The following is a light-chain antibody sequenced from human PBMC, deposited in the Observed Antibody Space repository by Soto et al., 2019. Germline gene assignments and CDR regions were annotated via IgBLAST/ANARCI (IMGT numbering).Light chain of an antibody. CDR3: VLYVGNGIWV. J-gene: IGLJ3*02. V-gene: IGLV8-61*01. Sequence: QAVVTQEPSFSVSPGGTVTLTCGLRSGSVSTSYYPSWHQQTPGQAPRTLMYSTNIRSPGVPDRFSGSILGNKAALTITGAQADDECYYYCVLYVGNGIWVFGGGTQLTVL. CDR1: SGSVSTSYY. CDR2: STN.